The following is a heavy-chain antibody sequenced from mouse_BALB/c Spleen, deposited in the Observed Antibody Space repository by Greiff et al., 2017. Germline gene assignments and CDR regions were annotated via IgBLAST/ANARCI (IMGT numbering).Heavy chain of an antibody. CDR1: GYSITSGYY. D-gene: IGHD1-1*01. CDR2: ISYDGSN. CDR3: ARGGNLYGSSFAY. V-gene: IGHV3-6*02. Sequence: EVHLVESGPGLVKSSQSLSLTCSVTGYSITSGYYWNWIRQFPGNKLEWMGYISYDGSNNYNPSLKNRISITRDTSKNQFFLKLNSVTTEDTATYYCARGGNLYGSSFAYWGQGTLVTVSA. J-gene: IGHJ3*01.